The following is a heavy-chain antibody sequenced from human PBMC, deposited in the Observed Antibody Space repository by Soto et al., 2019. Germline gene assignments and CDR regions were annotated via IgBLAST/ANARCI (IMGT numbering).Heavy chain of an antibody. CDR1: GGSVSSGSYY. CDR2: IYYSGST. J-gene: IGHJ4*02. Sequence: SETLSLTCTVSGGSVSSGSYYWSWIRQPPGNGLEWIGYIYYSGSTNYNPSLKSRVTISVDTSKNQFSLKLSSVTAADTAVYYCARADYYDSSGYLYYFDYWGQGTLVTVSS. D-gene: IGHD3-22*01. V-gene: IGHV4-61*01. CDR3: ARADYYDSSGYLYYFDY.